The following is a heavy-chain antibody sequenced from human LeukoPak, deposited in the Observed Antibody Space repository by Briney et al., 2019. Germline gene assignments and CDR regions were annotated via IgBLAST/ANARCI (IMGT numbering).Heavy chain of an antibody. J-gene: IGHJ5*01. CDR3: ARDRVVSGRFGEVAS. Sequence: GGSLRLSCAASGFTFNSYSMNWVRQAPGKGLEWVSFISSSSTYIYYADSVKGRFTISRDDAKNSLYLQMSSLRADDTAVYYCARDRVVSGRFGEVASWGQGTLVTVSS. D-gene: IGHD3-10*01. V-gene: IGHV3-21*01. CDR1: GFTFNSYS. CDR2: ISSSSTYI.